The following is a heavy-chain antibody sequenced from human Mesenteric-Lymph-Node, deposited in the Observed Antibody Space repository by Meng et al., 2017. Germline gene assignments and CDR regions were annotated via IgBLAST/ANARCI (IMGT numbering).Heavy chain of an antibody. Sequence: QGQLVQSGAEVKKPGAPVKVPCKASGGTFSSYAISWVRQATGQGLEWMGWMSPNNDNAHYAQKFQGRVTMTRNTSISTVYMEFSSLRSEDTAVYYCARGVDAGVDYWGQGTLVTVSS. J-gene: IGHJ4*02. V-gene: IGHV1-8*02. D-gene: IGHD1-26*01. CDR2: MSPNNDNA. CDR1: GGTFSSYA. CDR3: ARGVDAGVDY.